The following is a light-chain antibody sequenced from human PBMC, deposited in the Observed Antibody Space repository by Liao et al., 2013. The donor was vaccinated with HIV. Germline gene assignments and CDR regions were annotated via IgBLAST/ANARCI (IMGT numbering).Light chain of an antibody. Sequence: SYELTQAPSVSVAPGRTARMTCGGNNLGGLNVHWYQQKAGQAPVLVIFYNNNRPSGTPDRISGSKSGDTATLTISRVEAGDEADYYCQVWDSISDHVIFGGGTKLTVL. V-gene: IGLV3-21*01. CDR1: NLGGLN. CDR3: QVWDSISDHVI. J-gene: IGLJ2*01. CDR2: YNN.